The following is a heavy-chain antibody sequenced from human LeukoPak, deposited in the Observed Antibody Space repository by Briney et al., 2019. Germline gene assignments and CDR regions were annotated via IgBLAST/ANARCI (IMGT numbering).Heavy chain of an antibody. CDR3: TRDGIPETNWSGYYIDY. Sequence: GSLRLSCTASGFTFGDYAMSWVRQAPGKGVEWVSFIKSRTHGGTTEFAAPVKDRFSISRDDSKRIAYLQMNSLKTEDTAVYYCTRDGIPETNWSGYYIDYWGQGTLVTVSS. D-gene: IGHD3-3*01. V-gene: IGHV3-49*04. CDR2: IKSRTHGGTT. J-gene: IGHJ4*02. CDR1: GFTFGDYA.